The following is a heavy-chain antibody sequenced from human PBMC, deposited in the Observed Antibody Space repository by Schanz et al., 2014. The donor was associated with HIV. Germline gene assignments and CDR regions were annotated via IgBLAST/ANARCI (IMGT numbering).Heavy chain of an antibody. CDR1: GFTFSSYA. V-gene: IGHV3-23*01. D-gene: IGHD2-21*02. CDR2: ITGGGGNR. J-gene: IGHJ6*02. CDR3: ARDSVDAVVTSTDYYNGIDV. Sequence: EVQLLESGGGLVQPGGSLRLSCAASGFTFSSYAMSWVRQAPGKGLEWVSSITGGGGNRYYVDSVKGRFTISRDNSKNTLYLQMNSLRAEDTAIYFCARDSVDAVVTSTDYYNGIDVWGQGTTVTVSS.